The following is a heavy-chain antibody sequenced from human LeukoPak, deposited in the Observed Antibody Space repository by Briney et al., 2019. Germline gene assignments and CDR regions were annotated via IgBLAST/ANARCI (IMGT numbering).Heavy chain of an antibody. D-gene: IGHD5-12*01. V-gene: IGHV3-23*01. J-gene: IGHJ5*02. CDR2: ISGSGGST. CDR1: GFTFSSYA. Sequence: GGSLRLSCAASGFTFSSYAMSWVRQAPGKGLEWVSAISGSGGSTYYADSVKGRFTISRDNSKNTLYLQMNSLRAEDTAVYYCVKDHSGYERFDPWGQGTLVTVSS. CDR3: VKDHSGYERFDP.